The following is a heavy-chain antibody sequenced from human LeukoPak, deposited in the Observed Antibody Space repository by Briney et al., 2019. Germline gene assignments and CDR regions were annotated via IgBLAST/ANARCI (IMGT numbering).Heavy chain of an antibody. J-gene: IGHJ4*02. D-gene: IGHD4-17*01. CDR3: ARGGNYGDYDGYFDY. CDR1: GGSISSYY. CDR2: IYYSGST. V-gene: IGHV4-59*08. Sequence: SENLSLTCTVSGGSISSYYWSWIRQTPGKGLEWIGDIYYSGSTNYNPSLRSRVTISVDTSKNQFSLKLSSVTAADTAVYYCARGGNYGDYDGYFDYWGQGTLVTVSS.